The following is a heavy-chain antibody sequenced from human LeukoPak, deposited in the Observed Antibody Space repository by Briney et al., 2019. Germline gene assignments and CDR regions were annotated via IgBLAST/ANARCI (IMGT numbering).Heavy chain of an antibody. J-gene: IGHJ4*02. CDR2: IRYDGSNK. Sequence: GGSLRLSCAASGFTFSSYGMHWVRQAPGKGLEWVAFIRYDGSNKYYADSVKGRFTISRDNSKNTVNLEMNSLRAEDTAVYYCAGYGGNSFWGPGTLVTVSS. V-gene: IGHV3-30*02. D-gene: IGHD4-23*01. CDR3: AGYGGNSF. CDR1: GFTFSSYG.